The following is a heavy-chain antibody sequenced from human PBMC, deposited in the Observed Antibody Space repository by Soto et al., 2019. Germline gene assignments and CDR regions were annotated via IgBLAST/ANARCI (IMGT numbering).Heavy chain of an antibody. V-gene: IGHV3-7*01. J-gene: IGHJ4*02. CDR2: IKEDGSEI. Sequence: GGSLRLSCAASGFTFSHSWMSWVRQAPGKGLEWVANIKEDGSEIHYVDSVKGRFTISRDNAKNCLYLQMNSLRAEDTAVYYCARDLNYGLFDYWGQGTLVTVSS. CDR3: ARDLNYGLFDY. CDR1: GFTFSHSW. D-gene: IGHD4-17*01.